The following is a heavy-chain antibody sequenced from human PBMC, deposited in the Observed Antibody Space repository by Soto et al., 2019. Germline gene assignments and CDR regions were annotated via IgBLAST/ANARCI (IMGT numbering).Heavy chain of an antibody. V-gene: IGHV3-74*01. CDR2: INGDGSGT. Sequence: EVQLVESGGGLLQPGASLRLSCAASAFTFSRSWLPCVRQAPGKGLVWASRINGDGSGTSYADFVKGRFTISRDDAKNTLFLQMNGLRAEDTAVYYCARGIFGSGTANDYWGQGTLVTVSS. CDR1: AFTFSRSW. D-gene: IGHD3-10*01. J-gene: IGHJ4*02. CDR3: ARGIFGSGTANDY.